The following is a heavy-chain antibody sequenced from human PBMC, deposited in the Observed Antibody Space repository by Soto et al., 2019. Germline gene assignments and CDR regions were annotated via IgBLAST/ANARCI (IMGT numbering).Heavy chain of an antibody. CDR2: IYYSGSA. CDR1: GVSISSYY. CDR3: ARTYYDFWSGYWRWFDP. J-gene: IGHJ5*02. V-gene: IGHV4-59*01. D-gene: IGHD3-3*01. Sequence: PSETLSLTCTVSGVSISSYYWSWIRQPPGKGLEWIGYIYYSGSAKYNPSLKSRVTISLDTSKNQFSLKLSSVTAADTAVYYCARTYYDFWSGYWRWFDPWGQGTLVTV.